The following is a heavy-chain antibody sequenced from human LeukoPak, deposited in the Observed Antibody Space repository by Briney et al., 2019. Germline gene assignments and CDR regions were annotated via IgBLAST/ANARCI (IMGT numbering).Heavy chain of an antibody. CDR1: GDSLSSNSAA. V-gene: IGHV6-1*01. D-gene: IGHD3-10*01. CDR2: TYYRSKWYN. J-gene: IGHJ5*02. CDR3: ARENLFSGGSPFDP. Sequence: SQTLSLTCAISGDSLSSNSAACNSIRQSPSRGLEWLGRTYYRSKWYNDYAVSVKSRITINPDTSKNQFALQLNSVTPEDTAVYYCARENLFSGGSPFDPWGQGTLVSVSS.